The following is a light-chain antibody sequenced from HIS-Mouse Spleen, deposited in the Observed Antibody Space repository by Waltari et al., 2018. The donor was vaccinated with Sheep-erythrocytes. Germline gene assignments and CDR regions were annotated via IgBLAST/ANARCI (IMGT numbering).Light chain of an antibody. V-gene: IGKV2-28*01. CDR1: QSLLHSNGYNY. CDR2: LGS. CDR3: MQALQTPWT. J-gene: IGKJ1*01. Sequence: DIVMTQSPLSLPVTPGEPASISCRSSQSLLHSNGYNYLDWYLQKPGQSPHLLIYLGSNRASGVPDRFGGSGSGTDFTLRISRVEAEDVGVYYCMQALQTPWTFGQGTKVEFK.